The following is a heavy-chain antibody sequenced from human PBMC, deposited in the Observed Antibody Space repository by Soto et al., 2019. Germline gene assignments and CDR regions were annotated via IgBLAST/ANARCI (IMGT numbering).Heavy chain of an antibody. CDR1: GFTFSSYS. J-gene: IGHJ4*02. CDR3: ARVDYDFWSAPTHFDY. V-gene: IGHV3-48*02. CDR2: ISSSSSTI. Sequence: GGSLRLSCAASGFTFSSYSMNWVRQAPGKGLEWVSYISSSSSTIYYADSVKGRFTISRDNAKNSLYLQMNSLRDEDTAVYYCARVDYDFWSAPTHFDYWGQGTLVTVSS. D-gene: IGHD3-3*01.